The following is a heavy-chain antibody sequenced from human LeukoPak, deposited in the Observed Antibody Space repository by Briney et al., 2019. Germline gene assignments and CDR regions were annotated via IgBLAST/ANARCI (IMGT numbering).Heavy chain of an antibody. J-gene: IGHJ5*02. D-gene: IGHD2-2*01. CDR1: GFTFSSYS. V-gene: IGHV3-48*04. CDR2: ISSSSSTI. CDR3: ARALIVVVSAATSCRFDP. Sequence: PGGSLRLSCAASGFTFSSYSMNWVRQAPGKGLEWVSYISSSSSTIYYADSVKGRFTISRDNAKNSLYLQMNSLRAEDTAVYYCARALIVVVSAATSCRFDPWGQGTLVTVSS.